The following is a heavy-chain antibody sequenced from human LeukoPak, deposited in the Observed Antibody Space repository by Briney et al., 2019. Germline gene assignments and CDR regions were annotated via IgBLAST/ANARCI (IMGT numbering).Heavy chain of an antibody. CDR1: GESFSRYY. Sequence: SETLSLTCAVYGESFSRYYWSWIRQPPGKGLEWIGYIYYSGSAYYNPSLKSRVTISVDTSKNQFSLKLSSVTAADTAVYYCARGGRFGELAPDYWGQGTLVTVSS. D-gene: IGHD3-10*01. CDR2: IYYSGSA. CDR3: ARGGRFGELAPDY. V-gene: IGHV4-30-4*08. J-gene: IGHJ4*02.